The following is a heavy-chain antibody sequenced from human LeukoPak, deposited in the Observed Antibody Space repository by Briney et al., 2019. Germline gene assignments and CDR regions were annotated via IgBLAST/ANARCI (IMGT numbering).Heavy chain of an antibody. V-gene: IGHV3-23*01. CDR1: GFTFSSYA. Sequence: GGSLRLSCAASGFTFSSYAMSWVRQAPGKGLEWVAAISGSGGSTYYADSVKGRFTISRDNSKNTLYLQMNSLRAEDTAVYYCAKAQYSTSDAFDIWGQGTMVTVSS. CDR3: AKAQYSTSDAFDI. D-gene: IGHD6-6*01. CDR2: ISGSGGST. J-gene: IGHJ3*02.